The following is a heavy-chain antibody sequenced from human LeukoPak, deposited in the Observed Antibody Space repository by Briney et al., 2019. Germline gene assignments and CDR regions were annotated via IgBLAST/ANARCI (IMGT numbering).Heavy chain of an antibody. Sequence: GGSLRLSCAASGFTFSDYWMTWVRQAPGKGLEWVANIKQNGSEKYYVDSVKGRFTISRDNAKNSLYLQMNSLRAEDTALYYCASDVTLIVTFIGDAFDIWGQGTMVTVSS. V-gene: IGHV3-7*03. CDR2: IKQNGSEK. CDR1: GFTFSDYW. CDR3: ASDVTLIVTFIGDAFDI. D-gene: IGHD3-22*01. J-gene: IGHJ3*02.